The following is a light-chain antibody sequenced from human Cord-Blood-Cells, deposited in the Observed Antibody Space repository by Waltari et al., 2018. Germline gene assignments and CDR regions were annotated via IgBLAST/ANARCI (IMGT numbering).Light chain of an antibody. CDR3: CSYAGSSTWV. Sequence: QSALTQPASVSGSPGQSITISCTGPSSDVGSSNLVSWYQQPPGKAPKLMIYEVSKRPSGVSNRFSGSKSGNTASLTISGLQAEDEADYYCCSYAGSSTWVFGGGTKLTVL. CDR1: SSDVGSSNL. CDR2: EVS. J-gene: IGLJ3*02. V-gene: IGLV2-23*02.